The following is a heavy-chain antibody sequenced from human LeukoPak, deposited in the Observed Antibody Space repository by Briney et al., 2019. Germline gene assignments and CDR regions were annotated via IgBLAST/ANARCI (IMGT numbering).Heavy chain of an antibody. CDR2: IYHSGST. Sequence: SETLSLTCTVSGYSISSGYYWGWIRQPPGKGLEWIGSIYHSGSTYYNPSLKSRVTISVDTSKNQFSLKLSSVTAADTAVYYCAREDYYDSSGSEDYWGQGTLVTVSS. CDR1: GYSISSGYY. D-gene: IGHD3-22*01. J-gene: IGHJ4*02. V-gene: IGHV4-38-2*02. CDR3: AREDYYDSSGSEDY.